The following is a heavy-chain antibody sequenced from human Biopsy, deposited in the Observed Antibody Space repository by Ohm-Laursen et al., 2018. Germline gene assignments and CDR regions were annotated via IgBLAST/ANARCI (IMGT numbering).Heavy chain of an antibody. CDR1: GFTVSSNYVSSNY. J-gene: IGHJ4*02. CDR2: IYRGDKT. Sequence: LSLTCAASGFTVSSNYVSSNYMSWVRQAPGKGLEWVSIIYRGDKTDYADSVKGRFTISRDNSKNTLYLQMNSLRAEDTAVFYCAKDLRNNNWGVENWGQGTLVTVSS. CDR3: AKDLRNNNWGVEN. V-gene: IGHV3-53*05. D-gene: IGHD7-27*01.